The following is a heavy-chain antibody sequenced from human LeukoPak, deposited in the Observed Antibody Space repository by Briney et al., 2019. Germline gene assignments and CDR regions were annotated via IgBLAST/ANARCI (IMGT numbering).Heavy chain of an antibody. CDR2: IYHSGSI. V-gene: IGHV4-59*01. D-gene: IGHD4-17*01. J-gene: IGHJ4*02. CDR1: GGSISNYY. CDR3: ASSLMTTVTDGFDY. Sequence: SETLSLTCTVSGGSISNYYWGWIRQPPGKGLEWIGYIYHSGSINYNPSLKSRVTISIDRSKNQFSLKLNSVTAADTAVYYCASSLMTTVTDGFDYWGQGTLVTVSS.